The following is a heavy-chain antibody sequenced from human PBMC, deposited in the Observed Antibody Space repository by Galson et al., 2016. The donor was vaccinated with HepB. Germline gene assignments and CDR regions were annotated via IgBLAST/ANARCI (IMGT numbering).Heavy chain of an antibody. CDR3: VRGGGGDGCPDS. CDR1: GYSFTDYW. V-gene: IGHV5-51*01. CDR2: VHPGDSDT. D-gene: IGHD2-21*02. J-gene: IGHJ4*02. Sequence: QSGAEVKKPGESLKISCKASGYSFTDYWIGWVRQMPVKGLEWMGVVHPGDSDTIYTPSFQGQVTISADQSITTAYLQWGSLKASDTAMYYCVRGGGGDGCPDSWGQGTLVTVSS.